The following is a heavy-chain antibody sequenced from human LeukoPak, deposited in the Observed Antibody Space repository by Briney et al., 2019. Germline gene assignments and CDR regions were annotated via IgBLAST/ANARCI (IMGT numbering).Heavy chain of an antibody. Sequence: SETLSLTCTVSGYSISSGYYWGWVRQSPGKGLEWIGTIYHSGTTYYNPSINSRLSISMDTSKNQFPLKLTSVTAADTAVYFCVRDLVVYGNIDYWGQGTLVTVSS. CDR3: VRDLVVYGNIDY. CDR2: IYHSGTT. J-gene: IGHJ4*02. D-gene: IGHD2-8*02. V-gene: IGHV4-38-2*02. CDR1: GYSISSGYY.